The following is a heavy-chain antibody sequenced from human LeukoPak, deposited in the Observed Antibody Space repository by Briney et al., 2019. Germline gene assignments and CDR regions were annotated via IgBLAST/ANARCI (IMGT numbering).Heavy chain of an antibody. CDR1: GGSISSYY. CDR2: IYYSGST. J-gene: IGHJ4*02. V-gene: IGHV4-59*01. CDR3: ARSTGSYFYFDY. Sequence: SETLSLTCTVSGGSISSYYWSWIRQPPGKGLEWIVYIYYSGSTDYNPSLKSRVTISVDTSKNQFSLKLSSVTAADTAVYYCARSTGSYFYFDYWGQGTLVTVSS. D-gene: IGHD1-26*01.